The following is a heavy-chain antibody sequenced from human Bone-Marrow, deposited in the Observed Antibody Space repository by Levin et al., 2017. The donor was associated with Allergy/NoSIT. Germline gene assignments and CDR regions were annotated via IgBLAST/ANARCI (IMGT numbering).Heavy chain of an antibody. J-gene: IGHJ4*02. CDR2: MNPRNGGT. V-gene: IGHV1-2*06. CDR3: GRGDYEYGDV. D-gene: IGHD4/OR15-4a*01. CDR1: GYNFIDKY. Sequence: ASVKVSCEASGYNFIDKYIHWVRQTPGEGLEWMGRMNPRNGGTNYSGKFRGRVSMTRETAARTAYLDLSGLTSDDTAVYYCGRGDYEYGDVWGQGSLVIVSA.